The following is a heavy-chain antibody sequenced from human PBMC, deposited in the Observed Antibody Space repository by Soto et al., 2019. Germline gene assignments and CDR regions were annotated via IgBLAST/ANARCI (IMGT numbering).Heavy chain of an antibody. CDR3: AGYYDSSTLDY. CDR2: INSDGSST. Sequence: EVQLVESGGGLVQPGGSLRLSCAASGFTFSSYWMHWVRQAPGKGLVWVSRINSDGSSTSYADSVKGQFTISRDNAKNTLYLQMNSLRAEDTAVYYYAGYYDSSTLDYWGQGTLVTVSS. CDR1: GFTFSSYW. J-gene: IGHJ4*02. V-gene: IGHV3-74*01. D-gene: IGHD3-22*01.